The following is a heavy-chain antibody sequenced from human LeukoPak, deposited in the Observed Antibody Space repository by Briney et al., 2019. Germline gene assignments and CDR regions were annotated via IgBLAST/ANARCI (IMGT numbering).Heavy chain of an antibody. J-gene: IGHJ4*02. CDR3: ARDLFAGTTPFGY. Sequence: PGGSLRLSCAASGFTFSSYGMNWVRQAPGKGLEWVSSISSSSSYIYYADSVKGRFTISRDNAKNSLYLQMNSLRAEDTAVYYCARDLFAGTTPFGYWGQGTLVTVSS. CDR1: GFTFSSYG. CDR2: ISSSSSYI. D-gene: IGHD1-1*01. V-gene: IGHV3-21*01.